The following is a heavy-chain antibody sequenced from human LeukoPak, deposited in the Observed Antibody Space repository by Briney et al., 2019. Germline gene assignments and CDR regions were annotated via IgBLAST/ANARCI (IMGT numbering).Heavy chain of an antibody. V-gene: IGHV3-48*01. D-gene: IGHD6-13*01. Sequence: PGGSLRLSCAASGFTFSSYSMNWVRQAPGKGLEWVSYISSSSTIYYADSVKGRFTISRDNAKNSLYLQMNSLRAEDTAVYYCAREEYSSSWFDYWGQGTLVTVSS. CDR2: ISSSSTI. CDR3: AREEYSSSWFDY. CDR1: GFTFSSYS. J-gene: IGHJ4*02.